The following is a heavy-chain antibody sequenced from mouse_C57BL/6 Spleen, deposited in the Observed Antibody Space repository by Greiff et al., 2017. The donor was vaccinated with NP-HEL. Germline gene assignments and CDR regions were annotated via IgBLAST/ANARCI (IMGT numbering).Heavy chain of an antibody. Sequence: QVQLQQSGAELVKPGASVKLSCKASGYTFTSYWMHWVKQRPGQGLEWIGMIHPNSGSTNYNEKFKSKATLTVDKSSSTAYMQLSSLTSEDSAVYYCARNWDYAMDYWGQGTSVTVSS. CDR3: ARNWDYAMDY. D-gene: IGHD4-1*01. CDR2: IHPNSGST. J-gene: IGHJ4*01. CDR1: GYTFTSYW. V-gene: IGHV1-64*01.